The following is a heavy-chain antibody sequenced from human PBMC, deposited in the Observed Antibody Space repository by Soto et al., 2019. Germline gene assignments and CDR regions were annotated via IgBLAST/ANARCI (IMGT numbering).Heavy chain of an antibody. D-gene: IGHD3-22*01. J-gene: IGHJ2*01. CDR1: GFTFSSYG. CDR2: IWYDGSTK. CDR3: AREAYDGSGYYSGGWYFDL. Sequence: QVQLVESGGGVVQPGRSLRLSCAASGFTFSSYGMHWVRQAPGKGLEWVALIWYDGSTKYYADSVKGRFTISRDNSKNTLYLQMNSRRAEDTAVYYCAREAYDGSGYYSGGWYFDLWGRGTLVTVSS. V-gene: IGHV3-33*01.